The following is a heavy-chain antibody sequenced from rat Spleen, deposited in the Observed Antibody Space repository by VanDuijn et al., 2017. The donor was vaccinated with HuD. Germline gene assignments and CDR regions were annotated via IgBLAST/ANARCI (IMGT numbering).Heavy chain of an antibody. CDR1: GFTFSDYY. CDR2: ISYDGSST. J-gene: IGHJ3*01. CDR3: ARHDDPGVITNWFAY. D-gene: IGHD1-4*01. V-gene: IGHV5-7*01. Sequence: EVQLVESDGGLVQPGRSLKLSCAASGFTFSDYYMAWVRQAPTKGLEWVATISYDGSSTYYRDSVKGRFTISRDNAKSTLYLQMDSLRSEDTATYYCARHDDPGVITNWFAYWGQGTLVTVSS.